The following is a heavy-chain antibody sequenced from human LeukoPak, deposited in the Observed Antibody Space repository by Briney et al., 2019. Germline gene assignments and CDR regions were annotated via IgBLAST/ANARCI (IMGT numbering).Heavy chain of an antibody. J-gene: IGHJ4*02. V-gene: IGHV3-7*04. CDR1: GFTFSYCW. CDR2: IKQDGSEK. CDR3: ARPPPRRDGSGWNYFDY. Sequence: GGSLRLSCAASGFTFSYCWMSWVRQAPGKGLEWVANIKQDGSEKNYVDSVKGRFTISRDNAKNSLYLQMNSLRAEDTAVYYCARPPPRRDGSGWNYFDYWGQGTLVTVSS. D-gene: IGHD6-19*01.